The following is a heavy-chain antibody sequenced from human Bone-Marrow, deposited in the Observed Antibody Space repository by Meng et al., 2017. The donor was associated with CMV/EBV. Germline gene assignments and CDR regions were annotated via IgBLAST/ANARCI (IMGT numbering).Heavy chain of an antibody. J-gene: IGHJ6*01. CDR1: GFSVSSYW. D-gene: IGHD1/OR15-1a*01. V-gene: IGHV3-74*01. CDR3: ARANNHAMDV. CDR2: INSDGSST. Sequence: GESLKISCAASGFSVSSYWMHWVRQAPGKGLVWVSRINSDGSSTTYADPVKGRFTFSRDNAKNTLYLQMNSLRAEDTAVYYCARANNHAMDVWGQGTTVTVYS.